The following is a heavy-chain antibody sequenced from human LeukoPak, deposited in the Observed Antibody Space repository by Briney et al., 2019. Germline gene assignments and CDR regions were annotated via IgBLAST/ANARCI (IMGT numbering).Heavy chain of an antibody. CDR3: AGGSITGTTRYWFDP. V-gene: IGHV1-8*01. CDR1: GYTFTSYD. J-gene: IGHJ5*02. CDR2: MNPNSGNT. D-gene: IGHD1-7*01. Sequence: GASVKVSCKASGYTFTSYDINWVRQATGQGLEWMGWMNPNSGNTGYAQKFQGRVTMTRNTFISTAYMELSSLRSEDTAVYYCAGGSITGTTRYWFDPWGQGTLVTVSS.